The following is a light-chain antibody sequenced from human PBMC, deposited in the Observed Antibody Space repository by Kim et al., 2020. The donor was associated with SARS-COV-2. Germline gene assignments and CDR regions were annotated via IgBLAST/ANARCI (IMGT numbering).Light chain of an antibody. Sequence: SASVGDRVTITCRASQSIRSYLNWYQQKPGNSPKALIYAASSLQSGVPSRFSGSGSGTDFTLTITSLQPEDCGIYYCQQTSSIPYTFGQGTKLEI. V-gene: IGKV1-39*01. CDR3: QQTSSIPYT. CDR1: QSIRSY. J-gene: IGKJ2*01. CDR2: AAS.